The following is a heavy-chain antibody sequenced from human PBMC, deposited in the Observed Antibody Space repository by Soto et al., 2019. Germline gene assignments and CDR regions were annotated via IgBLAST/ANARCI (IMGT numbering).Heavy chain of an antibody. J-gene: IGHJ6*02. CDR3: ARDGSNKLGFYYGMDV. D-gene: IGHD7-27*01. CDR2: IWSDGSNK. CDR1: GFTLSGNG. V-gene: IGHV3-33*01. Sequence: GGSLRLSCTASGFTLSGNGMHWVRQAPGKGLEWVAVIWSDGSNKYYADSVKGRFTIFRDNSKSTLYLQMNGLRTEDTAVYYCARDGSNKLGFYYGMDVWGQGTTVTVSS.